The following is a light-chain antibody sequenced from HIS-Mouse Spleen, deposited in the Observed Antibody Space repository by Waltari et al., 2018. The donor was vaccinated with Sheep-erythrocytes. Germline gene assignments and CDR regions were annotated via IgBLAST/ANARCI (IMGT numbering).Light chain of an antibody. CDR3: CSYAGSYNHV. V-gene: IGLV2-11*01. CDR2: DVS. Sequence: QSALTQPRSVSGSPGQSVTISCTGPSSDVGCYIYVPWYQQHPGKAPKLMIYDVSKRPSGVPDRFSGSKSGNTASLTISGLQAEDEADYYCCSYAGSYNHVFATGTKVTVL. CDR1: SSDVGCYIY. J-gene: IGLJ1*01.